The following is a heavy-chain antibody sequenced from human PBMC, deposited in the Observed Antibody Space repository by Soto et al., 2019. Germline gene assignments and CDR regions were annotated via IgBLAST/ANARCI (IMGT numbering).Heavy chain of an antibody. Sequence: SETLSLTCAVSGYSISSGYYWGWIRQPPGKGLEWIGSIYHSGSTYYNPSLKSRVTISVDTSKNQFSLKLSSVTAANTAVYYCARLLGSSGWTGGNWFDPWGQGTLVTVSS. CDR1: GYSISSGYY. D-gene: IGHD6-19*01. CDR3: ARLLGSSGWTGGNWFDP. J-gene: IGHJ5*02. CDR2: IYHSGST. V-gene: IGHV4-38-2*01.